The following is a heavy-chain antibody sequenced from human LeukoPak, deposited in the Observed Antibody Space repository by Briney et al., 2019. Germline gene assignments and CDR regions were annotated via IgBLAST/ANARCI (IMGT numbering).Heavy chain of an antibody. V-gene: IGHV3-23*01. CDR1: GFTFRNHA. D-gene: IGHD1-26*01. CDR3: AKDRGMVGASVRAFDY. Sequence: GGSLRLSCAASGFTFRNHAMNWVRQAPGKGLEGVSVISGSGETTYYADSVKGRFTISRDNSQNTLYLQMSSLRGEDTALYYCAKDRGMVGASVRAFDYWGQGTLVTVSS. CDR2: ISGSGETT. J-gene: IGHJ4*02.